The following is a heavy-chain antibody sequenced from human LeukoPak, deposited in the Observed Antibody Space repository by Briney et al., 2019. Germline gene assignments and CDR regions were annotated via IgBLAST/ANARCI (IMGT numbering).Heavy chain of an antibody. D-gene: IGHD3-3*01. V-gene: IGHV3-48*01. CDR1: GFTFSSSI. J-gene: IGHJ4*02. Sequence: PGGSLRLSCAASGFTFSSSIMNWVRQAPGKGLEWVSFISSRSNSIYYADSVKGRFTISRDNAKNSLYLQMNSLRAKDTAVYYCARAIDFWSGFDYWGQGTLVTVSS. CDR3: ARAIDFWSGFDY. CDR2: ISSRSNSI.